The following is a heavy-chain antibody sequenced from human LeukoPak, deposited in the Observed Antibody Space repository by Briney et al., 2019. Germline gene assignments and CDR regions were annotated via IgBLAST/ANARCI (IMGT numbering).Heavy chain of an antibody. Sequence: SETLSLTCSVSGGSLSSYYWSWIRQPPGKGLEWVGFVSNGGTTNYNPSLRSRVTISLDTSKSQFSLTLSSVTAADTAVFYCARHASLRLDDWFDPWGQGILVTVSS. CDR2: VSNGGTT. V-gene: IGHV4-59*08. CDR1: GGSLSSYY. J-gene: IGHJ5*02. CDR3: ARHASLRLDDWFDP. D-gene: IGHD3-9*01.